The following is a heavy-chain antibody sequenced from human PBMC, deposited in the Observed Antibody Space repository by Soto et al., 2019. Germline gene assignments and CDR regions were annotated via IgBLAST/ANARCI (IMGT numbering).Heavy chain of an antibody. Sequence: SETLSLTCAVSGGSVNSGNNYWTWIRQPPGKELEWLGYISYSGNTDYNPSLKSRVTISVDTSRNQFSLKLSSVTAADTAVYYCAGDPDSHYNDSHASSYPWGQGTLVTVSS. D-gene: IGHD4-4*01. V-gene: IGHV4-61*01. CDR1: GGSVNSGNNY. J-gene: IGHJ5*02. CDR2: ISYSGNT. CDR3: AGDPDSHYNDSHASSYP.